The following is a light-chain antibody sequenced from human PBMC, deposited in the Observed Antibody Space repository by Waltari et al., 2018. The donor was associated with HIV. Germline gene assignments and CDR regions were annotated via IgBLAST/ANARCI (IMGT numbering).Light chain of an antibody. V-gene: IGLV3-25*02. Sequence: SYELTQPPSVSVSPGQTARITCPGDALPKQYAYWYQQKAGQAPVLVIYKESERPAGIPERVSGSSSGTTGTLTISGVQAEEEADYYCESADSSLWVFGGGTKLTVL. CDR1: ALPKQY. CDR2: KES. J-gene: IGLJ3*02. CDR3: ESADSSLWV.